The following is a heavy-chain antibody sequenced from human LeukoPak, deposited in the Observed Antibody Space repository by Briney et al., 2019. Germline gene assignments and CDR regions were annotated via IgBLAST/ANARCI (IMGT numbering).Heavy chain of an antibody. CDR3: AREVVVVPAALYYFDY. V-gene: IGHV4-30-4*08. D-gene: IGHD2-2*01. Sequence: PSETLSLTCTVSGGSISSGDYYWSWIRQPPGKGLEWIGYIYYSGSTHYNPSLKSRVTISVDTSKNQFSLKLSSVTAADTAVYYCAREVVVVPAALYYFDYWGQGTVVTVSS. J-gene: IGHJ4*02. CDR1: GGSISSGDYY. CDR2: IYYSGST.